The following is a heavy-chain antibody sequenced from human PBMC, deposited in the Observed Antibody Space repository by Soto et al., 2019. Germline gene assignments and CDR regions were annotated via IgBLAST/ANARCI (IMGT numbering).Heavy chain of an antibody. CDR1: GDSVSSNSAA. D-gene: IGHD2-2*02. J-gene: IGHJ6*02. CDR3: ARVLIYCSSTSCYNGMDV. Sequence: PSQTLSLTCAISGDSVSSNSAAWNWIRQSPSRGLEWLGRTYYRSKWYNDYAVSVKSRITINPDTSKNQFSLQLNSVTPEDTAVYYCARVLIYCSSTSCYNGMDVWGQGTRVTVSS. CDR2: TYYRSKWYN. V-gene: IGHV6-1*01.